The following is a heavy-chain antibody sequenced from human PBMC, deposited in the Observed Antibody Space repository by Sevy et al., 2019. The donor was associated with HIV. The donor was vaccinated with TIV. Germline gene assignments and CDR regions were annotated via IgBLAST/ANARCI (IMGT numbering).Heavy chain of an antibody. CDR3: ARPSPRIAAAASVFYDN. J-gene: IGHJ4*02. V-gene: IGHV3-23*01. CDR2: INGRGGST. CDR1: GYSFSSYA. Sequence: GGSLRLSCVVSGYSFSSYAISWVRQAPGKGLEWVSTINGRGGSTYYANSVKGRFTISRDNPKNTLFLQLINLRVDTAIYYCARPSPRIAAAASVFYDNWGQGTLVTVSS. D-gene: IGHD6-13*01.